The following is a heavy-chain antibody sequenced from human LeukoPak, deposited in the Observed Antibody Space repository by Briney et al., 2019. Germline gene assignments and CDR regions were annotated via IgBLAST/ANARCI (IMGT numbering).Heavy chain of an antibody. CDR3: ARKPDYSGYMDV. J-gene: IGHJ6*03. CDR1: GYTLTCYG. V-gene: IGHV1-18*01. D-gene: IGHD2-21*01. Sequence: ASVKVSCKASGYTLTCYGISWVRQAPGQGLEWMGWISAYNGNTNYAQKLQGRVTMTTDTSTSTAYMELRSLRSDDTAVYYCARKPDYSGYMDVWGKGTTVTVSS. CDR2: ISAYNGNT.